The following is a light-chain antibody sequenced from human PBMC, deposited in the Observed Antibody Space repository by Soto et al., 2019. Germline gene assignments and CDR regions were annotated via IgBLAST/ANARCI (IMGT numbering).Light chain of an antibody. V-gene: IGKV3-20*01. CDR1: QSVSGY. J-gene: IGKJ4*01. CDR3: QQYGTSLFT. Sequence: EIVLTQAPATLSFSPGERATLSGRASQSVSGYLAWYQQQPRQAPSLLIYGASNRATGIPDRFSGSASGTDSPLTISGLEPEDFAVYYCQQYGTSLFTFGGGTKLDIK. CDR2: GAS.